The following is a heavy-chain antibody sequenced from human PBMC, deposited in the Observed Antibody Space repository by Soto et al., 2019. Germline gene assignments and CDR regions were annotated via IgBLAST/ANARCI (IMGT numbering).Heavy chain of an antibody. J-gene: IGHJ4*02. D-gene: IGHD3-16*01. V-gene: IGHV4-59*08. CDR2: IYYSGST. CDR1: GGSISSYY. Sequence: SETLSLTCTVSGGSISSYYWSWIRQPPGKGLEWIGYIYYSGSTNYNPSLKSRVTISVDTSKNQFSLKLSSVTAADTAVYYCARPRGGGKGYYFDYWGQGTLVTVSS. CDR3: ARPRGGGKGYYFDY.